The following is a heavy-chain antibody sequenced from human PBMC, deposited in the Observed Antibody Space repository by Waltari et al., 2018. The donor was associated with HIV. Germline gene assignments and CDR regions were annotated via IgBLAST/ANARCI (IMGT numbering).Heavy chain of an antibody. CDR1: GFTSRRSG. Sequence: VYLMESGGGVVQPGGSLKLSCAASGFTSRRSGMHWVRQAPGKGLEWVAVICSDGYNKFYADSVRGRFTFSRDNSKYTLSLQMNSLRAEDTALYYCVKERGPFNGFDIWGQGTMVTVSS. CDR2: ICSDGYNK. CDR3: VKERGPFNGFDI. J-gene: IGHJ3*02. V-gene: IGHV3-33*06. D-gene: IGHD3-16*01.